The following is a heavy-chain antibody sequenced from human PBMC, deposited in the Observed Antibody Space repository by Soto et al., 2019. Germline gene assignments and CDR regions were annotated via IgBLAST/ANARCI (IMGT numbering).Heavy chain of an antibody. D-gene: IGHD3-22*01. CDR3: AKNLRPRYYANVAFDY. V-gene: IGHV3-30*18. CDR2: ISYDGSNK. Sequence: PGGSLRLSCAASGFTFSSYGMHWVRQAPGKGLEWVAVISYDGSNKYYADSVKGRFTISRDNSKNTLYLQMNSLRAEDTAVYYCAKNLRPRYYANVAFDYWGQGTLVTVSS. J-gene: IGHJ4*02. CDR1: GFTFSSYG.